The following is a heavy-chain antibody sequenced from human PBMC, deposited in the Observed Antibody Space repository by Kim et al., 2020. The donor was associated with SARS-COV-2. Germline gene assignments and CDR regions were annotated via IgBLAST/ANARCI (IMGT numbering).Heavy chain of an antibody. J-gene: IGHJ3*02. CDR2: ISSNGGST. CDR1: GFTFSSYA. Sequence: GGSLRLSCSASGFTFSSYAMHWVRQAPGKGLEYVSAISSNGGSTYYADSVKGRFTISRDNSKNTLYLQMSSLRAEDTAVYYCVKEDIVVVPAAMGGDAFDIWGQGTMVTVSS. CDR3: VKEDIVVVPAAMGGDAFDI. V-gene: IGHV3-64D*06. D-gene: IGHD2-2*01.